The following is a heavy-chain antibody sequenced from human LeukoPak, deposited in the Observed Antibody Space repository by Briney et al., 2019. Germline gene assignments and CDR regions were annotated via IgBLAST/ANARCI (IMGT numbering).Heavy chain of an antibody. CDR3: ATRSGYYVVGAFDI. J-gene: IGHJ3*02. Sequence: PGGSLRLSCAASGFTFSSYAVSWVRQAPGKGLEWVSAISGSGGSTYYADSVKGRFTISRDNPKNTLYLQMNSLRAEDTAVYYCATRSGYYVVGAFDIWGQGTMVTVSS. D-gene: IGHD3-22*01. V-gene: IGHV3-23*01. CDR1: GFTFSSYA. CDR2: ISGSGGST.